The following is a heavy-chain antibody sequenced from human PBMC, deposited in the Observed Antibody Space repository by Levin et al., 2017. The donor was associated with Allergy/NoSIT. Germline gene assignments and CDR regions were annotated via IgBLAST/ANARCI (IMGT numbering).Heavy chain of an antibody. CDR1: GFTFSGSA. CDR2: IRSKANSYAT. D-gene: IGHD3-16*02. CDR3: TRHSEGAMITFGGVIVNLFDY. Sequence: GESLKISCAASGFTFSGSAMHWVRQASGKGLEWVGRIRSKANSYATAYAASVKGRFTISRDDSKNTAYLQMNSLKTEDTAVYYCTRHSEGAMITFGGVIVNLFDYWGQGTLVTVSS. J-gene: IGHJ4*02. V-gene: IGHV3-73*01.